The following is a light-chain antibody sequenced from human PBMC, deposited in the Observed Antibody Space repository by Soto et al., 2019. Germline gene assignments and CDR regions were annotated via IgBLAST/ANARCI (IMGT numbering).Light chain of an antibody. V-gene: IGKV2-28*01. J-gene: IGKJ3*01. CDR2: LTS. CDR3: MQALHTPVA. CDR1: QSLVDSNGYTY. Sequence: DIVMTQSPVSLPVTPGESASISCRSSQSLVDSNGYTYWDWYVKKPGQSPQLVMFLTSNQATGVADRFSGSGSDTDFTLKISRVEAEDIGSYYCMQALHTPVAFGPWTKLDIK.